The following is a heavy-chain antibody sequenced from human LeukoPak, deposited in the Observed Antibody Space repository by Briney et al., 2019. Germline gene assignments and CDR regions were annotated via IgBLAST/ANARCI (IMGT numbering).Heavy chain of an antibody. D-gene: IGHD3-9*01. Sequence: SETLSLTCTVSGYSIRRGFYWGWIRQSPGKGLDCIGNIYHSGSTYCIPSLKSRVTISVDTSKNQFYLKLRSVTAADTAVYYCARAVGIFGWLPLFDYWGQGTLVTVSS. CDR2: IYHSGST. J-gene: IGHJ4*02. V-gene: IGHV4-38-2*02. CDR3: ARAVGIFGWLPLFDY. CDR1: GYSIRRGFY.